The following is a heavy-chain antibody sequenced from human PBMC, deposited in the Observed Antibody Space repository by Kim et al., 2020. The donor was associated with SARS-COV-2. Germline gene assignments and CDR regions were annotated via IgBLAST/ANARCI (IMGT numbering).Heavy chain of an antibody. Sequence: SGPTLVKSTQTLTLTCTFSGFSLSTNGMCVNWIRQSPGKALEWLARIDWDNDKYYSASLKTRLTISKDTSKNQGVLIMTNMDPVDTATYYCTRRKNDVGSCTTGNCLHDFDYWGQGTLVTVSS. CDR2: IDWDNDK. D-gene: IGHD2-8*01. CDR3: TRRKNDVGSCTTGNCLHDFDY. J-gene: IGHJ4*02. CDR1: GFSLSTNGMC. V-gene: IGHV2-70*11.